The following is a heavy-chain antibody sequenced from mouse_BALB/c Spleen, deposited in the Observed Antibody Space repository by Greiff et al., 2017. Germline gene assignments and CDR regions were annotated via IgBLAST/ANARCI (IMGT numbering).Heavy chain of an antibody. CDR2: ISSGGST. V-gene: IGHV5-6-5*01. J-gene: IGHJ2*01. CDR1: GFTFSSYA. Sequence: EVQGVESGGGLVKPGGSLKLSCAASGFTFSSYAMSWVRQTPEKRLEWVASISSGGSTYYPDSVKGRFTISRDNARNILYLQMSSLRSEDTAMYYCARGYGKGYFDYWGQGTTLTVSS. D-gene: IGHD2-1*01. CDR3: ARGYGKGYFDY.